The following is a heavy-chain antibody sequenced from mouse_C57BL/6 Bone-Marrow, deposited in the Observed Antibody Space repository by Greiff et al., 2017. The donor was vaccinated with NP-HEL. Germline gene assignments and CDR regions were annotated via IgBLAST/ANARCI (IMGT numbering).Heavy chain of an antibody. Sequence: QVQLQQPGAELVRPGTSVKLSCKASGYTFPSYWMHWVKQRPGQGLEWIGVIDPSDSYTHSKQKFKGKATLTVDTSSSTAYMQLSSLTSEDSAVYYCARDAGLRRTLAYWGQGTLVTVSA. CDR3: ARDAGLRRTLAY. V-gene: IGHV1-59*01. CDR2: IDPSDSYT. J-gene: IGHJ3*01. CDR1: GYTFPSYW. D-gene: IGHD2-4*01.